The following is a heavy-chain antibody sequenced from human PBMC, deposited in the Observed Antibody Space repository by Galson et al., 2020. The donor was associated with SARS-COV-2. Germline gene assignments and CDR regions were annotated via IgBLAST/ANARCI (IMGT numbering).Heavy chain of an antibody. J-gene: IGHJ4*02. V-gene: IGHV1-18*01. D-gene: IGHD3-10*01. Sequence: ASVTVSCKASGYTFPTYGISWVRQAPRQEPEWMGWISGAKTDYAQKFQGRVIMTTDTSTSTAYMELRNLRSDDTAVYYCARVVRVVIVSATDFDYWGQGTLVTVSS. CDR3: ARVVRVVIVSATDFDY. CDR1: GYTFPTYG. CDR2: ISGAKT.